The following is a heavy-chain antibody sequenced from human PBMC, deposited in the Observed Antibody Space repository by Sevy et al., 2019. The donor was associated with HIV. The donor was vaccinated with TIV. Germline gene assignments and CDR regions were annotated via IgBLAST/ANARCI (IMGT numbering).Heavy chain of an antibody. CDR1: GFTFSNYV. V-gene: IGHV3-23*01. J-gene: IGHJ4*02. Sequence: GGSLRLSCTASGFTFSNYVMAWVRQAAGTGLQWISSFTRSNKYYIDSVRGRFTISRDNSKNTLYLQMTSLSADDTAIYYCARELNLGQIVTIEYWGRGSLVTVSS. CDR3: ARELNLGQIVTIEY. CDR2: FTRSNK. D-gene: IGHD3-16*02.